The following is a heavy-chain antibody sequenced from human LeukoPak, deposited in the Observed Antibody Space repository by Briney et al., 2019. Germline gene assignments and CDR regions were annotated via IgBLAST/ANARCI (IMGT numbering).Heavy chain of an antibody. CDR1: EYSFSTNW. J-gene: IGHJ4*02. D-gene: IGHD3-10*01. V-gene: IGHV5-51*01. CDR2: IYPGDSQS. CDR3: AKYNAGSLDF. Sequence: GDSLKISCKAYEYSFSTNWIGWVRQMPGKGLEWMGIIYPGDSQSKYSPSFQGHVTFSADTSRNTAYLQWNSLKASDTAMYYCAKYNAGSLDFWGQGTLLYVSS.